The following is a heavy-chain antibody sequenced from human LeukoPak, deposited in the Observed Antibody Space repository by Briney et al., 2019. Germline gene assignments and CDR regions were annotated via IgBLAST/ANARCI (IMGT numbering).Heavy chain of an antibody. CDR3: ARAVDTHFDY. V-gene: IGHV3-74*01. J-gene: IGHJ4*02. CDR1: GFTFSSYW. D-gene: IGHD5-18*01. Sequence: GGSLRLSCAASGFTFSSYWMHWVRQAPGKGLVWVSRIKSDGSTTTYADSVKGRFTISRDNAKNTLYLQMNSLRAEDTAVYYCARAVDTHFDYWGQGTLVTVSS. CDR2: IKSDGSTT.